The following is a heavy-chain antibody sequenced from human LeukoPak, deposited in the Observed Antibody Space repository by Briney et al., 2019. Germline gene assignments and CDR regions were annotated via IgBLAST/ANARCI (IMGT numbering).Heavy chain of an antibody. CDR3: VRGGYCSSSLCYLLNAFDI. CDR2: ISSSGSPI. V-gene: IGHV3-48*03. CDR1: GFSFSSFE. D-gene: IGHD2-2*01. J-gene: IGHJ3*02. Sequence: GGSLRLSCAASGFSFSSFEMNWVRQAPGKGLEWVSYISSSGSPIYYADSVRGRFTISRDNAKDSLYLQMNSLGGEDTAVYYCVRGGYCSSSLCYLLNAFDIWGQGTTVIVSS.